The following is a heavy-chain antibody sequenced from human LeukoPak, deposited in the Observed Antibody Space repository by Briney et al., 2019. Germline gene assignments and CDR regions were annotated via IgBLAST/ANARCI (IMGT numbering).Heavy chain of an antibody. Sequence: GRSLRLSCAASGFTFSSYGMHWVRQAPGKGLEWVAVIWYDGSNKYYADYVKGRFTISRDNSKNTLYLQMNSLRAEDTAVYYCAKDLGQMEWLLIDYWGQGTLVTVSS. CDR1: GFTFSSYG. CDR2: IWYDGSNK. J-gene: IGHJ4*02. V-gene: IGHV3-33*06. D-gene: IGHD3-3*01. CDR3: AKDLGQMEWLLIDY.